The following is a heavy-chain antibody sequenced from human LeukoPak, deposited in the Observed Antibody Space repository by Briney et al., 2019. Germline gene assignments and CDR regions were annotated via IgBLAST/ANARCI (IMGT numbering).Heavy chain of an antibody. Sequence: ASVKVSCKASGYTFTSYDINWVRQATGQGLEWMGWMNPNSGNTGYAQKFQGRVTMTRNTSIRTAYMELSSLRSEDTAVYYCLYSSGYYSIYAFDIWGQGTMVTVSS. D-gene: IGHD3-22*01. CDR1: GYTFTSYD. V-gene: IGHV1-8*01. CDR3: LYSSGYYSIYAFDI. J-gene: IGHJ3*02. CDR2: MNPNSGNT.